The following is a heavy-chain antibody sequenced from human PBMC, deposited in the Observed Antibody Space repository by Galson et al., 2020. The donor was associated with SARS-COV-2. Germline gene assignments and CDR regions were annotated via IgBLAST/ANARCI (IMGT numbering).Heavy chain of an antibody. CDR1: GFTFSSYP. Sequence: GGSLRLSCAASGFTFSSYPMHWVRQAPGKGLEWVAVISYDGSNKYYADSVKGRFTISRDNSKNTLYLQMNSLRAEDTGVYYCARDRNGNYDFDYWGQGTLVTVSS. CDR2: ISYDGSNK. V-gene: IGHV3-30*01. D-gene: IGHD1-7*01. CDR3: ARDRNGNYDFDY. J-gene: IGHJ4*02.